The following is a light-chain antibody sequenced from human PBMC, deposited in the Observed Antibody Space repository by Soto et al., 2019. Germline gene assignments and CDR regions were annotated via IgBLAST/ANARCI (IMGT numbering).Light chain of an antibody. Sequence: EIVLTQTTATLSLSPGERATLSCGASQSVTSSHLAWYRQKPGLAPRLLIYDASSRATGIPDRFSGSGSGTDFTLTISRLEPEDFAVYYCQQYGSSPWAFGQGTKVEIK. J-gene: IGKJ1*01. CDR1: QSVTSSH. CDR3: QQYGSSPWA. CDR2: DAS. V-gene: IGKV3D-20*01.